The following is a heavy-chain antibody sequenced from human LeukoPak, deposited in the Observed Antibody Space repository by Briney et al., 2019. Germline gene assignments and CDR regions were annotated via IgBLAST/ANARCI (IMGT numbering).Heavy chain of an antibody. CDR3: ARGYCSSTSCQYYFDY. CDR1: GYTFTSYG. D-gene: IGHD2-2*01. CDR2: INAGNGHT. Sequence: ASLKLSCTGSGYTFTSYGIHWVRQAPGQRLEWLGGINAGNGHTKYSQKFQGSVPIPWDTSATIADMELTSLTSEDTAVYSCARGYCSSTSCQYYFDYWGQGTLVTVSS. J-gene: IGHJ4*02. V-gene: IGHV1-3*01.